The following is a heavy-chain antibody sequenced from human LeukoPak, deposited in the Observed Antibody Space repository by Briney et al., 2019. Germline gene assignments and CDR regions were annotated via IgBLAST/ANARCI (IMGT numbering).Heavy chain of an antibody. CDR2: ISYDGSNK. CDR1: GFTFSSYG. CDR3: AKEPGSGWYYFDY. J-gene: IGHJ4*02. V-gene: IGHV3-30*18. D-gene: IGHD6-19*01. Sequence: GRSLRLSCAASGFTFSSYGMHWVRQAPGKGLEWVAVISYDGSNKYYADSVKGRFTISRDNSKNTLYLQMNSLRAEDTAVYYCAKEPGSGWYYFDYRGQGTLVTVSS.